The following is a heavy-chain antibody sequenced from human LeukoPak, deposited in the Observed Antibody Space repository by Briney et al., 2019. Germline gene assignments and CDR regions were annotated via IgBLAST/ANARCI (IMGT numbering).Heavy chain of an antibody. Sequence: GGSLRLSCAASGFTFSSYSMHWVRQAPGKGLEWVAVISYDGSNKYYADSVKGRFTISRDNSKNTLYLQMNSLRAEDTAVYYCAKRFRYGTLDYWGQGTLVTVSS. CDR2: ISYDGSNK. V-gene: IGHV3-30*18. CDR3: AKRFRYGTLDY. CDR1: GFTFSSYS. J-gene: IGHJ4*02. D-gene: IGHD4-17*01.